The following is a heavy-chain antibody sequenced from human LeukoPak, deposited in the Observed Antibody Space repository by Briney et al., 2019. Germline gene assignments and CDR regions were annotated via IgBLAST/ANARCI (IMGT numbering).Heavy chain of an antibody. CDR1: GFTVSTNY. J-gene: IGHJ4*02. V-gene: IGHV3-66*01. CDR2: IHSGGTT. CDR3: ARNGYNSGWYRH. D-gene: IGHD6-19*01. Sequence: GGSLRLSCVVSGFTVSTNYMTWVRQAPGKGLEWVSVIHSGGTTYYADSVKGRFTISRDNSKNSLYLEMNSLRAEDTAVHFCARNGYNSGWYRHWGQGTLVTVSS.